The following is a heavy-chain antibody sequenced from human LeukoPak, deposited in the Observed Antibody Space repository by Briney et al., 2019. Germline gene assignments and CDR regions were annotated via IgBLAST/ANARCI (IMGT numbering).Heavy chain of an antibody. CDR1: GFTFSSYA. V-gene: IGHV3-23*01. CDR2: ISGSGGGT. Sequence: GGSLRLSCAASGFTFSSYAMSWVRQAPGKGLEWDSAISGSGGGTFYADSVKGRFTISRDNSKNTLYLQMNSLRAEDTAVYYCAKDRGSGSYLDYWGQGTLVTVSS. J-gene: IGHJ4*02. D-gene: IGHD3-10*01. CDR3: AKDRGSGSYLDY.